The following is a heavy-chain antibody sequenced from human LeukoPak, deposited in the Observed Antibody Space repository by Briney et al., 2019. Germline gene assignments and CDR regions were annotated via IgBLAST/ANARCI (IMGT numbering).Heavy chain of an antibody. CDR2: INSDGSST. Sequence: PGGSLRLSCAASGFTFSSYWMHWVRQAPGKGLVWVSRINSDGSSTSYADSVKGRFTISRDNAKNTLYLQMNSLRAEDTAVYYCARDLGAPRFGCSSGWRLFDYWGQGTLVTVSS. J-gene: IGHJ4*02. CDR1: GFTFSSYW. CDR3: ARDLGAPRFGCSSGWRLFDY. D-gene: IGHD6-19*01. V-gene: IGHV3-74*01.